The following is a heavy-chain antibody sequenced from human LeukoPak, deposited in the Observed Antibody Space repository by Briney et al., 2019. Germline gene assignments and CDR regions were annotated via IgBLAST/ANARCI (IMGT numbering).Heavy chain of an antibody. D-gene: IGHD2-21*02. J-gene: IGHJ4*02. V-gene: IGHV3-30*02. CDR1: GFTFSSYG. Sequence: GGSLRLSCAASGFTFSSYGMHWVRQAPGKGLEWVAFIRYDGSNKYYADSVKGRFTISRDNSKNTLYLQMNSLRAEDTAVYYCAKGDVAVTAMNYFDYWGQGTLVTVSS. CDR2: IRYDGSNK. CDR3: AKGDVAVTAMNYFDY.